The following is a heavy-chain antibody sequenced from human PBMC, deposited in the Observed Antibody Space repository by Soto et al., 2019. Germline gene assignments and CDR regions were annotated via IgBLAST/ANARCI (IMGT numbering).Heavy chain of an antibody. J-gene: IGHJ4*02. CDR2: IVPILAVP. V-gene: IGHV1-69*08. CDR1: GGTFSSYT. D-gene: IGHD3-10*01. Sequence: QVQLVQSGAEVKKPGSSVKVSCKASGGTFSSYTVSWVRQAPGQGLEWMGRIVPILAVPNYAQRFQGRVTITADKGTNTAYMELRSLRSEETDVYFCARDRYADGSGTTTYYWCQGTLVTVSS. CDR3: ARDRYADGSGTTTYY.